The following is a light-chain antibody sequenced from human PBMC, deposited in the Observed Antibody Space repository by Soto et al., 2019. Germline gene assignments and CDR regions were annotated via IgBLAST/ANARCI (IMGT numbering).Light chain of an antibody. Sequence: IQMTQSPSSLSASVGDRVTITCRESQSIETYLNWYQQKPGTAPKLXIYAASSLQSGVRSRFSGSGSGTDCTRSITSLQPEDFATDYCQQTSSIPLTFGGGTKVDIK. J-gene: IGKJ4*01. CDR2: AAS. CDR3: QQTSSIPLT. V-gene: IGKV1-39*01. CDR1: QSIETY.